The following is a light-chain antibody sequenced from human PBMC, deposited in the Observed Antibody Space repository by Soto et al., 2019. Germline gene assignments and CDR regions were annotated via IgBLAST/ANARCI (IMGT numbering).Light chain of an antibody. J-gene: IGLJ1*01. V-gene: IGLV2-14*03. CDR1: SSDVGAYNF. Sequence: QSVLTQPASVSGSPGQSITTSCTGTSSDVGAYNFVSWYQQHPGKAPKLMIYDVNNRPSGVSDRFSGSKSGNTASLTISGLQAEDETDYYCSSYTNSANYVFGTGTKVTVL. CDR2: DVN. CDR3: SSYTNSANYV.